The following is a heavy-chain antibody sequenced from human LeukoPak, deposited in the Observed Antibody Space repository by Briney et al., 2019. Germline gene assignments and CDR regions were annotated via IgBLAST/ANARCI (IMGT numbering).Heavy chain of an antibody. CDR3: ARAEGNYYDSSTGDY. V-gene: IGHV3-20*04. CDR2: VNCNGGST. CDR1: GFTFDDYG. Sequence: GGSLRLSCAASGFTFDDYGMSWVRQAPGKGLEWVSGVNCNGGSTGYADSVKGRFTISRDNAKNSLYLQMNSLRAEDTALYYCARAEGNYYDSSTGDYWGQGTLVTVSS. D-gene: IGHD3-22*01. J-gene: IGHJ4*02.